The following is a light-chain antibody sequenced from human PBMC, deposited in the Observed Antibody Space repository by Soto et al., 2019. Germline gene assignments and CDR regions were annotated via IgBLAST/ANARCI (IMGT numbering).Light chain of an antibody. CDR2: EVS. J-gene: IGLJ1*01. Sequence: QSALTQPASVSGSPGQSITISCTGTSSDVGGYNYVSWYQQHPGKAPKLMIYEVSNRPSGVSNRFSGSKSGNTASLTISGLQAEDEADYYCSSYAGIYTYVFGTGTKVTVL. CDR1: SSDVGGYNY. V-gene: IGLV2-14*01. CDR3: SSYAGIYTYV.